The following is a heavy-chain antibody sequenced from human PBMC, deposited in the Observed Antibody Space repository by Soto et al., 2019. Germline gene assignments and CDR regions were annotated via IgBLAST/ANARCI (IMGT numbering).Heavy chain of an antibody. D-gene: IGHD2-2*01. CDR1: GYTFTGYY. CDR3: ARVEGSAAAPFDY. V-gene: IGHV1-2*04. CDR2: INPNSGGT. Sequence: ASVKVSCKASGYTFTGYYMHWVRQAPGQGLEWMGWINPNSGGTNYAQKFQGWVTMTRDTSISTAYMELSRLRSDDTAVYYCARVEGSAAAPFDYWGHGTLVTVSS. J-gene: IGHJ4*01.